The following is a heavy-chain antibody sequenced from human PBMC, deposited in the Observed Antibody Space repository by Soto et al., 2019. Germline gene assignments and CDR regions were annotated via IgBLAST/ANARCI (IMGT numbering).Heavy chain of an antibody. CDR1: GGSISSGGYY. Sequence: SETLSLTCTVSGGSISSGGYYWSWIRQHPGKGLEWIGYIYYSGSTYYNPSLKSRVTISVDTSKNQFSLKLSSVTAADTAVYYCARDPQYSGYDGYYYGMDVWGQGTTVTVSS. V-gene: IGHV4-31*03. J-gene: IGHJ6*02. CDR3: ARDPQYSGYDGYYYGMDV. D-gene: IGHD5-12*01. CDR2: IYYSGST.